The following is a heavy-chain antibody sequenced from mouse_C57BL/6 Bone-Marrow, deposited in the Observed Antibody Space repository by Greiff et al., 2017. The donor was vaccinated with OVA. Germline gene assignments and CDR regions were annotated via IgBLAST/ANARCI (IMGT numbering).Heavy chain of an antibody. Sequence: VQLKQSGPELVKPGASVKMSCKASGYTFTDYNMHWVKQSHGKSLEWIGYINPNNGGTSYNQKFKGKATLTVNKSSSTAYMELRSLTSEDSAVYYCARSRGRAWFAYWGQGTLVTVSA. V-gene: IGHV1-22*01. CDR2: INPNNGGT. CDR3: ARSRGRAWFAY. J-gene: IGHJ3*01. CDR1: GYTFTDYN.